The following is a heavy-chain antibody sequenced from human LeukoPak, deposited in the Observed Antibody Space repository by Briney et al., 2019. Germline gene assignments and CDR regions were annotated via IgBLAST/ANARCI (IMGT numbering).Heavy chain of an antibody. D-gene: IGHD1-26*01. CDR3: ARDRGESGSYYTFDY. CDR2: INRDGSVK. V-gene: IGHV3-7*01. CDR1: GFSFSSYW. J-gene: IGHJ4*02. Sequence: GGSLRLSCAASGFSFSSYWMTWVRQGTGKGLEWVSNINRDGSVKHYMDSVKGRFTISRDNAKNSLYLQMNSLRAEDTAVYYCARDRGESGSYYTFDYWGQGTLVTVSS.